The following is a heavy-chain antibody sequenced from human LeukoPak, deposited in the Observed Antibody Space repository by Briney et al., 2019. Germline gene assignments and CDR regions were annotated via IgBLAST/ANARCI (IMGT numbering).Heavy chain of an antibody. CDR2: ISSSGSTI. V-gene: IGHV3-11*01. CDR3: AGDTLGYYYYGMDV. D-gene: IGHD2-15*01. J-gene: IGHJ6*02. Sequence: GGSLRLSCAASGFTFSDYYMSWIRQAPGKGLEWVSYISSSGSTIYYADSVKGRFTISRDNAKNSLYLQMNSLRAEDTAVYYCAGDTLGYYYYGMDVWGQGTTVTVSS. CDR1: GFTFSDYY.